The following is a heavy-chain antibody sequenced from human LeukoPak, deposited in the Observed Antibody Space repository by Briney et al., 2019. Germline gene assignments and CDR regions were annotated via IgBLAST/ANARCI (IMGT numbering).Heavy chain of an antibody. D-gene: IGHD3-10*01. Sequence: ETLSLTCAVYGGSFSGYYWSWIRQPPGKGLEWIGEINHSGSTNYNPSLKSRVTISVDTSKNQFSLKLSSVTAADTAVYYCARQPKSCAPGIFITGKACWFDSWGQGTLVTVSP. CDR1: GGSFSGYY. CDR3: ARQPKSCAPGIFITGKACWFDS. J-gene: IGHJ5*01. CDR2: INHSGST. V-gene: IGHV4-34*01.